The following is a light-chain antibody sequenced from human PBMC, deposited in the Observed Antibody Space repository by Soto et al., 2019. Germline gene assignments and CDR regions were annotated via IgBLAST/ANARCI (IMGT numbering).Light chain of an antibody. V-gene: IGLV2-23*02. J-gene: IGLJ1*01. CDR1: SSDVGSYNL. CDR2: EVS. Sequence: QSALTQPASVSGSPGQSITISCTGTSSDVGSYNLVSWYQQHPGKAPKLMIYEVSKRPSGVSNRFSGSMSGNTASLTISGLQAEDEADYYCCSYAGSSSYGFGTGTKVTVL. CDR3: CSYAGSSSYG.